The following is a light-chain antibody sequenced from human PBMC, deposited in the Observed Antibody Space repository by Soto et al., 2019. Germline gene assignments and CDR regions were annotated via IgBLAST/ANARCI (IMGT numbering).Light chain of an antibody. CDR3: LQDYSYPLT. J-gene: IGKJ4*01. CDR2: ATS. CDR1: QGISSY. Sequence: AIQLTQSPSSLSASVGDRVTITCRASQGISSYLAWYQQKPGKAPKLLIYATSSLQSGVPSRFSASGSGTDFTLTISSLQPEDFATYYCLQDYSYPLTFGGGTKVDIK. V-gene: IGKV1-6*01.